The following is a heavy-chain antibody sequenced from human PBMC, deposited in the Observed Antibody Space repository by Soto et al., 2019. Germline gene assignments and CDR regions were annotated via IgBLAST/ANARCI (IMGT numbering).Heavy chain of an antibody. CDR2: IRGRGGTT. CDR1: GFTLSNYG. J-gene: IGHJ4*01. D-gene: IGHD3-9*01. CDR3: AKDVNYDMLAGYYYY. V-gene: IGHV3-23*01. Sequence: QPGGSLRLSCAASGFTLSNYGMTWVRQAPGKGLQWVSTIRGRGGTTYYADSVKGRFTISRDDSRNTLYLQMNSLRVEDTAVYFCAKDVNYDMLAGYYYYWGHGTLVTVSS.